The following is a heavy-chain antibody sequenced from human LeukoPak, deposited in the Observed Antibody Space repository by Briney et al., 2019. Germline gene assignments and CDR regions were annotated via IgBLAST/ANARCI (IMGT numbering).Heavy chain of an antibody. V-gene: IGHV1-69*04. Sequence: ASVKVSCKASGGTFSSYAISWVRQAPGQGLEWMGRIIPILGIANYAQKFQGRVTITADQSTSTAYMELSSLRSDDTAVYYCARGVTMIAVVDPHDAFDIWGQGTMVTVSS. J-gene: IGHJ3*02. CDR3: ARGVTMIAVVDPHDAFDI. D-gene: IGHD3-22*01. CDR2: IIPILGIA. CDR1: GGTFSSYA.